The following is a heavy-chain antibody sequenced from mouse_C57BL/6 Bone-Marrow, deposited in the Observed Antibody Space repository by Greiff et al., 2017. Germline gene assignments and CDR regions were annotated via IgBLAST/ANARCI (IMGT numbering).Heavy chain of an antibody. CDR3: ARDGVLRPRCAY. Sequence: EVKLMESGGGLVKPGGSLKLSCAASGFTFSSYAMSWVRQTPEKRLEWVATISDGGSYTYYPDNVKGRFTISRDKAKNNLYLQMSHLKSEDTAMYYCARDGVLRPRCAYWGQGTLGTVSA. D-gene: IGHD1-2*01. CDR2: ISDGGSYT. J-gene: IGHJ3*01. V-gene: IGHV5-4*01. CDR1: GFTFSSYA.